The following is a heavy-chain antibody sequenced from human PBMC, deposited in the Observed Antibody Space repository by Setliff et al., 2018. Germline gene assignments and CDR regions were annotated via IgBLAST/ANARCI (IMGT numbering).Heavy chain of an antibody. CDR3: ARRTEYYNFWSGYYDY. J-gene: IGHJ4*02. Sequence: SETLSLTCAVSGASISSVNLWSWVRQPPGKGLEWIGEIYHNESTNFNPSLESRVTLSIDKSKNEFSLNVTSVTAADTAVYYCARRTEYYNFWSGYYDYWGQGTLVTVS. V-gene: IGHV4-4*02. CDR2: IYHNEST. CDR1: GASISSVNL. D-gene: IGHD3-3*01.